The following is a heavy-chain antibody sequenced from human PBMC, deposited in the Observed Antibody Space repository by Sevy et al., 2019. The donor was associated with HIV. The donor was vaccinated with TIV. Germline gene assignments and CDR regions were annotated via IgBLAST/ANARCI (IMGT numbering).Heavy chain of an antibody. CDR3: AGDRLGITFSAGGGGGMDV. CDR1: GFTLSSYG. V-gene: IGHV3-33*01. CDR2: IRYDGSNK. Sequence: GGSLRLSCAASGFTLSSYGMHWVRQAPGKGLEWVAVIRYDGSNKYYADSVKGRFTISRDNSKNTLYLQMNSLRAEDRAVYYWAGDRLGITFSAGGGGGMDVWGQGTTVTVSS. D-gene: IGHD3-3*01. J-gene: IGHJ6*02.